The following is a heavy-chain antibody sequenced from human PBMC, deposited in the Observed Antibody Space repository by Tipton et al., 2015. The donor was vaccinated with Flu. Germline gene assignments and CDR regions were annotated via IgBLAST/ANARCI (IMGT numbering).Heavy chain of an antibody. Sequence: TLSLTCSVSGGSISSYFWSWIRQPPGKGLEWIGYIYYTGSTSYNPSLKSRVTISVDTSKNQFSLKVMSVTVADTAVYYCARGFMGAGGTGFDSWGQGILVTVSS. CDR3: ARGFMGAGGTGFDS. CDR1: GGSISSYF. D-gene: IGHD1-26*01. CDR2: IYYTGST. V-gene: IGHV4-59*12. J-gene: IGHJ4*02.